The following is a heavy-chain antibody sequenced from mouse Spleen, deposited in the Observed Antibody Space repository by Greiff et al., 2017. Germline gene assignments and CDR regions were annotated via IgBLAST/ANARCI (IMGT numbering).Heavy chain of an antibody. J-gene: IGHJ1*03. CDR1: EYEFPSHD. CDR3: ARRNPNGYDWYFDV. CDR2: INSDGGST. Sequence: EVQRVESGGGLVQPGESLKLSCESNEYEFPSHDMSWVRKTPEKRLELVAAINSDGGSTYYPDTMERRFIISRDNTKKTLYLQMSSLRSEDTALYYCARRNPNGYDWYFDVWGTGTTVTVSS. D-gene: IGHD2-2*01. V-gene: IGHV5-2*01.